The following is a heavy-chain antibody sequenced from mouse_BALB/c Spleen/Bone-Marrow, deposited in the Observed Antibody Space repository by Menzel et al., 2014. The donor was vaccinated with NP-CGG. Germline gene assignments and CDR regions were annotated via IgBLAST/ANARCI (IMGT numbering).Heavy chain of an antibody. CDR3: TRSTMITYFDY. D-gene: IGHD2-4*01. J-gene: IGHJ2*01. CDR1: GYTFTSYY. V-gene: IGHV1S81*02. CDR2: INPSNGGT. Sequence: QVQLKESGAELVKPGASVKLSCKASGYTFTSYYMYWVKQRPGQGLEWIGEINPSNGGTNFNEKFKSKATLTVDKSSSTAYMQLSILTSEDSAVYYCTRSTMITYFDYWGQGTTLTVSS.